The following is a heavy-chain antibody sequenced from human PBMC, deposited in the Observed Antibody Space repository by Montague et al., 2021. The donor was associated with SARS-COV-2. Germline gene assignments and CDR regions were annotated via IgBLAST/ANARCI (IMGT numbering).Heavy chain of an antibody. CDR2: NNFSGSS. D-gene: IGHD2-15*01. CDR1: GGSVSSIGYY. CDR3: ARHRRGGLVVAAPNWFDP. Sequence: SDTLSLTCTVSGGSVSSIGYYWGWNPPPPGTGLEGISSNNFSGSSYHNLTLKSRVSISIDTTKNPFSLRPSSVTSAATAVYYCARHRRGGLVVAAPNWFDPWGQGTLVTVSS. J-gene: IGHJ5*02. V-gene: IGHV4-39*01.